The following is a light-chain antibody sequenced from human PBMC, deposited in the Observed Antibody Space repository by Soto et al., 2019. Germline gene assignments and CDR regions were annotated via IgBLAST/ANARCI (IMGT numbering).Light chain of an antibody. CDR1: QSISTY. V-gene: IGKV1-39*01. Sequence: DIQMTQSPSSLSASVGNRVTITCRASQSISTYLNWYQKKPGKAPNLMIYDASRLQSVVPSRFSGSGGGTDITLSISSVQPEDFAAYFCQQSYMNPITFGQGTQLEL. CDR3: QQSYMNPIT. CDR2: DAS. J-gene: IGKJ5*01.